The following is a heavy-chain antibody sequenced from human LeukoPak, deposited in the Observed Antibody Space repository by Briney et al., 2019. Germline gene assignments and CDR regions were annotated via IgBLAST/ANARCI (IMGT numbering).Heavy chain of an antibody. V-gene: IGHV3-23*01. CDR2: IFGSGGSP. CDR3: GKTTVGYSSGQKPAWPVDY. D-gene: IGHD5-18*01. Sequence: GGSLRLSCEASGFTFASHAMHWVRQAPGKGLEWVAGIFGSGGSPHYADSVKGRFTISRDNPRNTVYLQINSLRDEDTAVYYCGKTTVGYSSGQKPAWPVDYWGQGTLVTVSS. J-gene: IGHJ4*02. CDR1: GFTFASHA.